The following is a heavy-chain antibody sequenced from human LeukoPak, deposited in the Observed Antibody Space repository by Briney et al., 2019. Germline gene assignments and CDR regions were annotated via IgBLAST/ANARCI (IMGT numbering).Heavy chain of an antibody. V-gene: IGHV7-4-1*01. CDR3: ARVTTTDSSSWYSPWGMDV. D-gene: IGHD6-13*01. Sequence: ASVTVSFTASGYTFTSYAMNWVRQAPGQGLEWMGWINTNTGNPTYAQGFTGRFVFSLDTSVSTAYLQICSLKAEDTAVYYCARVTTTDSSSWYSPWGMDVWGKGTTVTVSS. CDR2: INTNTGNP. J-gene: IGHJ6*04. CDR1: GYTFTSYA.